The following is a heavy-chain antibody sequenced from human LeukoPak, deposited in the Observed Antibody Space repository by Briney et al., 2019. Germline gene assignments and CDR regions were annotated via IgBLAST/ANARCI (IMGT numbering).Heavy chain of an antibody. J-gene: IGHJ6*02. D-gene: IGHD3-10*01. Sequence: GGSLRLSCAASGFTFSSYVMHWVRQAPGKGLEWVALISHDGSDGHYADSVKGRFTDSRDTSKNTLFLQMNSLRADDAAVYYCARELHDYVSGNINYNYGMDVWGQGTTVTVS. CDR2: ISHDGSDG. CDR1: GFTFSSYV. CDR3: ARELHDYVSGNINYNYGMDV. V-gene: IGHV3-30*04.